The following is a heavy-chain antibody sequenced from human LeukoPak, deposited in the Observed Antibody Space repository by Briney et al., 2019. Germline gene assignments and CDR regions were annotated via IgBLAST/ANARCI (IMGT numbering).Heavy chain of an antibody. Sequence: KPGGSLRLSCAASGFTFSDYYMSWIRQAPGKGLEWVSYISSSGSTIYYADSVKGRFTISRDNAKNSLYLQMNSLRAEDTAVYYCARELRYFDWLPAYYGMDVWGQGTTVTVSS. D-gene: IGHD3-9*01. CDR1: GFTFSDYY. CDR2: ISSSGSTI. J-gene: IGHJ6*02. V-gene: IGHV3-11*01. CDR3: ARELRYFDWLPAYYGMDV.